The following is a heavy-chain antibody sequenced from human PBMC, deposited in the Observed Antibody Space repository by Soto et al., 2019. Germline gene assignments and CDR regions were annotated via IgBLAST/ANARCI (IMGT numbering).Heavy chain of an antibody. CDR3: AREFSDILPNWFDP. J-gene: IGHJ5*02. CDR1: GGTFSSYA. CDR2: IIPIFGTA. V-gene: IGHV1-69*13. D-gene: IGHD3-9*01. Sequence: GASVKVSCKASGGTFSSYAISWVRQAPGQGLEWMGGIIPIFGTANYAQKFQGRVTITADESTSTAYMELSSLRSEDTAVYYCAREFSDILPNWFDPWGQGTLVTVSS.